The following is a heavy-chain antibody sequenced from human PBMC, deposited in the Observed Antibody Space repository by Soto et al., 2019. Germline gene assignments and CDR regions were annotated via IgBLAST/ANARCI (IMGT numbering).Heavy chain of an antibody. CDR3: ARSPVDAGNPYYFDY. D-gene: IGHD3-10*01. Sequence: GGSLRLSCKGSGYSFTSYWIGWVRQMPGKGLEWMGIIYPGDSDTRYSPSFQGQVTISADKSISTAYLQWSSLKASDTAMYYCARSPVDAGNPYYFDYWGQGTLVTVSS. CDR1: GYSFTSYW. J-gene: IGHJ4*02. V-gene: IGHV5-51*01. CDR2: IYPGDSDT.